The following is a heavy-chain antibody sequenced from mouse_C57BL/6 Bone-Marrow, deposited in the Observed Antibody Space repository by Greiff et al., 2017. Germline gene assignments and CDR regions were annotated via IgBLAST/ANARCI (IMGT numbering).Heavy chain of an antibody. CDR3: ARGRFLYYAMDY. CDR1: GYSFTSYY. J-gene: IGHJ3*01. D-gene: IGHD1-1*02. CDR2: IYPGSGNT. V-gene: IGHV1-66*01. Sequence: VQLQQSGPELVKPGASVKISCKASGYSFTSYYIHWVKQRPGQGLEWIGWIYPGSGNTKYNEKFKGKATLTADTSSSTAYMQLSSLTSEDSAVYYCARGRFLYYAMDYWGQGTLVTVSA.